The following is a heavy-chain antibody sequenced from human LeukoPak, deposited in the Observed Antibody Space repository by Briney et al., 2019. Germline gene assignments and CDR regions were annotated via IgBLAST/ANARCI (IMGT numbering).Heavy chain of an antibody. V-gene: IGHV3-74*01. Sequence: GGSLRLSCAASGSYWMHWVRQAPGKGLVWVSHINSDGSWTSYADSVKGRLTISKDNAKNTVYLQMNNLRAEDTAVYYCVSFYETYWGRGTLVTVSS. D-gene: IGHD2/OR15-2a*01. CDR3: VSFYETY. J-gene: IGHJ4*02. CDR2: INSDGSWT. CDR1: GSYW.